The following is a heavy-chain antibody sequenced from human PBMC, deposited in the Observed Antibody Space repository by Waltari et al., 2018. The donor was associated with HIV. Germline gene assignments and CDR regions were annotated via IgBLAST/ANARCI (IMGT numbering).Heavy chain of an antibody. Sequence: QLQLQESGPGLVKPSETLSLTCTVSGGSISSSSYYWGWIRQPPGKGLEWIGSIYYSGSTYYNPSLKSRVTISVDTSKNQFSLKLSSGTAADTAVYYCANIAVADEGNWFDPWGQGTLVTVSS. CDR3: ANIAVADEGNWFDP. CDR1: GGSISSSSYY. J-gene: IGHJ5*02. D-gene: IGHD6-19*01. CDR2: IYYSGST. V-gene: IGHV4-39*01.